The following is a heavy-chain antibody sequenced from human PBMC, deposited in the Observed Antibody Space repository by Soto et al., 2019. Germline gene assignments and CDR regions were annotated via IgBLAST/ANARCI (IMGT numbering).Heavy chain of an antibody. V-gene: IGHV4-39*01. CDR3: ARQSSYYGSGSYKYYYYYGMDV. Sequence: SETLSLTCTVSGGSISSSSYYWGWIRQPPGKGLEWIGSIYYSGSTYYNPSLKSRVTISVDTSKNQFSLKLSSVTAADTAVYYCARQSSYYGSGSYKYYYYYGMDVWGQGTPVTVSS. J-gene: IGHJ6*02. D-gene: IGHD3-10*01. CDR1: GGSISSSSYY. CDR2: IYYSGST.